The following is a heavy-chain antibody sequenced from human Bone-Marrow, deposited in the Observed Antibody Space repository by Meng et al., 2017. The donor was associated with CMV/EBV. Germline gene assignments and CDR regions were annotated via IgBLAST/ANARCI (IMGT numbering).Heavy chain of an antibody. CDR2: INTNSGGT. CDR3: ARVRRVRYFDLDYYYGMDV. CDR1: GYTFTDYY. J-gene: IGHJ6*01. D-gene: IGHD3-9*01. Sequence: ASVKVSCKASGYTFTDYYIHWVRQAPGQGLEWMGWINTNSGGTNYGQKFQGRATMTRDMSISTAYMELSSLRSEDTAVYYCARVRRVRYFDLDYYYGMDVWGQGTTVTVSS. V-gene: IGHV1-2*02.